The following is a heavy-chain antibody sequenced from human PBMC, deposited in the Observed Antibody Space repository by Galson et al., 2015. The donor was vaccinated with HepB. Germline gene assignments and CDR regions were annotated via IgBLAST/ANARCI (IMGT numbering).Heavy chain of an antibody. D-gene: IGHD3-22*01. Sequence: SLRLSCAASGFTFSSYAMHWVRQAPGKGLEWVAVISYDGSNKYYADSVKGRFTISRDNSKNTLYLQMNSLRAEDTAVYYCARDLPHPWIIWTVVVNEKWEQKGNDYWGQGTLVTVSS. CDR3: ARDLPHPWIIWTVVVNEKWEQKGNDY. J-gene: IGHJ4*02. CDR1: GFTFSSYA. CDR2: ISYDGSNK. V-gene: IGHV3-30*04.